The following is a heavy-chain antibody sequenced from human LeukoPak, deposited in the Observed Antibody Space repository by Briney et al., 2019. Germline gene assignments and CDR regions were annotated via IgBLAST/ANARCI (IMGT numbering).Heavy chain of an antibody. CDR1: GGSISSGGYH. D-gene: IGHD4-23*01. J-gene: IGHJ4*02. V-gene: IGHV4-31*03. Sequence: SETLSLTCTVSGGSISSGGYHWSWIRQHPGKGLEWIGYIYYSGSTYYNPSLKSRVTISVDTSKNQFSLKLSSVTAADTAVYYCARAGSTVVTAFDYWGQGTLVTVSS. CDR3: ARAGSTVVTAFDY. CDR2: IYYSGST.